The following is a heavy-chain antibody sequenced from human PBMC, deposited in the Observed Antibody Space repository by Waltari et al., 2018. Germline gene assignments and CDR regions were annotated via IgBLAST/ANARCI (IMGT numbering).Heavy chain of an antibody. V-gene: IGHV3-74*01. Sequence: EVQLVESGGGLVQSGGSLRLSCSASGRDYWLDRVRPAPGKGLMWVSRVKSDGTSPTYADSVKGRFTVSRDSAKNMLYLQMNSLRAEDTAVYYCTTNPPGYWGQGTLVTVSS. CDR2: VKSDGTSP. CDR3: TTNPPGY. J-gene: IGHJ4*02. CDR1: GRDYW.